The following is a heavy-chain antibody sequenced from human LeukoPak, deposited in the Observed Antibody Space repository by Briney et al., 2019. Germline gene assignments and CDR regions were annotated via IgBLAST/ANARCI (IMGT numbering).Heavy chain of an antibody. CDR1: GFTVSSNY. J-gene: IGHJ4*02. CDR2: INSGGST. D-gene: IGHD2-15*01. Sequence: PGGSLRLSCAASGFTVSSNYMSWVRQAPGKGLEWVSVINSGGSTYYADSVKGRFTISRDNSKNTLYLQMNSLRAEDTAVYYCASGYCSGGSCYSHYFDYWGQGTLVTVSS. CDR3: ASGYCSGGSCYSHYFDY. V-gene: IGHV3-66*01.